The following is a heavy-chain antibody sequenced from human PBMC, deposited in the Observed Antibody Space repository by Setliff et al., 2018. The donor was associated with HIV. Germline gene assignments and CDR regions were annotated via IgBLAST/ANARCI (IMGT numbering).Heavy chain of an antibody. V-gene: IGHV3-64*02. CDR2: ISSNGGST. CDR3: ARRGYCSSTTCYYDY. J-gene: IGHJ4*02. Sequence: GGSLRLSCGGFTFSSYFMHWVRQAPGKGLEYVSAISSNGGSTYYADSVKGRFTISRDNSKNTLYLQMGSLRAEDMAVYYCARRGYCSSTTCYYDYWGQGTLVTVSS. D-gene: IGHD2-2*01. CDR1: FTFSSYF.